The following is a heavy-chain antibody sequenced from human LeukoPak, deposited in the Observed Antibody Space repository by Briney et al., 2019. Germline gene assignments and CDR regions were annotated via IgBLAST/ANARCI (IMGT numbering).Heavy chain of an antibody. CDR1: VYTFTSYG. Sequence: ASVKLSSKASVYTFTSYGISWIRQAPGQGLEWMCWISAYNGNTYYAQNLQATFTMTTDTSAVKEYMELRRMTSDDAAVYYCERARGCGSHARSIDYWEGGIVATVSS. V-gene: IGHV1-18*01. CDR3: ERARGCGSHARSIDY. J-gene: IGHJ4*02. CDR2: ISAYNGNT. D-gene: IGHD1-26*01.